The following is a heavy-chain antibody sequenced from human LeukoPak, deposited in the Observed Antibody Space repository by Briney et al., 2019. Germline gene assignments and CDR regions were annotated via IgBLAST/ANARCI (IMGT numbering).Heavy chain of an antibody. V-gene: IGHV3-74*01. J-gene: IGHJ4*02. CDR1: GCTFSDYC. CDR3: ARYNGLHHPFDY. D-gene: IGHD1-26*01. Sequence: WGSLTLSCAASGCTFSDYCWYWFRQPPGKGLLWFSRVNSDGSITTYAASVRGRFTISRDTAKNELSLKMNTVRAADTAVYYCARYNGLHHPFDYWGQGPLVTVSS. CDR2: VNSDGSIT.